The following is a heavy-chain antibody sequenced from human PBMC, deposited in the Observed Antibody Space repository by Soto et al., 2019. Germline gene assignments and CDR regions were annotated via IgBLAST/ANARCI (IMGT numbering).Heavy chain of an antibody. CDR3: ARGSGSYAAGFDY. CDR2: FYPGDSDT. J-gene: IGHJ4*02. D-gene: IGHD1-26*01. Sequence: GESLKICCKGSGYSFSNYWVAWVRQMPGKGLEWMGVFYPGDSDTRYSPSFQGQVTISGDKSISTAYLQWSGLQASDTAIYYCARGSGSYAAGFDYWGQGTLVTVSS. CDR1: GYSFSNYW. V-gene: IGHV5-51*01.